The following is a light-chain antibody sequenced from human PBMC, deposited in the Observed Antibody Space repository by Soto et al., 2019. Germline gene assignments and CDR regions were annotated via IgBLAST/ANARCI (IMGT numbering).Light chain of an antibody. CDR3: QQYYSTPYT. J-gene: IGKJ2*01. Sequence: DIVMTQSPDSLAVSLGERATINCKSSQSVLYSSNNKNYLAWYQQKPGQPPKLLIYCASTRESGVPDRFSGSGSGPDFTLTISSLQAEDVAVYYCQQYYSTPYTFGQGNKLEIK. CDR2: CAS. CDR1: QSVLYSSNNKNY. V-gene: IGKV4-1*01.